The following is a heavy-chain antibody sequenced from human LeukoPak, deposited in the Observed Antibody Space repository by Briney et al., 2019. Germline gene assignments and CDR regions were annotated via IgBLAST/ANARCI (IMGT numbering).Heavy chain of an antibody. D-gene: IGHD5-12*01. CDR2: ISSSSSTI. CDR1: GFTFSSYS. V-gene: IGHV3-48*01. Sequence: GGSLRLFCAASGFTFSSYSMNWVRQAPGKGLEWVSYISSSSSTIYYADSVKGRSTISRANAKNSLYLQMNSLRAEDTAVYYCARDGGGYDRTNYFDYWGQGTLVTVSS. CDR3: ARDGGGYDRTNYFDY. J-gene: IGHJ4*02.